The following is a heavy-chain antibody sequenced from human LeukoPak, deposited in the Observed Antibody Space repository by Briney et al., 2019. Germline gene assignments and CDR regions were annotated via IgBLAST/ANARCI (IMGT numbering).Heavy chain of an antibody. CDR1: GSIFSSYW. J-gene: IGHJ5*02. D-gene: IGHD4-23*01. CDR2: IHTDGSST. Sequence: GGSLRLSCAAFGSIFSSYWMHWVRQAPGKGLVWVSRIHTDGSSTSYADSVKGRFTISRDNAKNTLYLQMNSLRAEDTAVYYCARTSYGGNSPDWFDPWGQGTLVTVSS. V-gene: IGHV3-74*01. CDR3: ARTSYGGNSPDWFDP.